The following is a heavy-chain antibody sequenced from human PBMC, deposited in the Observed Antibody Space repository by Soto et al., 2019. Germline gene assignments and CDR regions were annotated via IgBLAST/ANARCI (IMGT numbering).Heavy chain of an antibody. J-gene: IGHJ4*01. CDR3: AKSAYDYIWGSYRRPFDD. Sequence: GGSLRLSCAASGFTFSSYAMSWVRQAPGKGLEWVSAISGSGGSTYYADSVKGRFTISRDNSKNTLYLQMNSLRAEDTAVYYCAKSAYDYIWGSYRRPFDDWGQGSLVTVSS. D-gene: IGHD3-16*02. V-gene: IGHV3-23*01. CDR1: GFTFSSYA. CDR2: ISGSGGST.